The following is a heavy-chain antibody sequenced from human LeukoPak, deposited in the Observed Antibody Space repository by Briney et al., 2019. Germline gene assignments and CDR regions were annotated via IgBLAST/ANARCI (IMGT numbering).Heavy chain of an antibody. CDR3: ARSTDFWSGYRGYYFDY. V-gene: IGHV5-51*01. Sequence: GESLKISCKGSGYSFTSYWIGWVRQMPGKGLEWMGIIYPGDSDTRYSPSFQGQVTISADKSISTAYLQWSSLKASDTAMYYCARSTDFWSGYRGYYFDYWGQGTLVTVSS. CDR1: GYSFTSYW. CDR2: IYPGDSDT. J-gene: IGHJ4*02. D-gene: IGHD3-3*01.